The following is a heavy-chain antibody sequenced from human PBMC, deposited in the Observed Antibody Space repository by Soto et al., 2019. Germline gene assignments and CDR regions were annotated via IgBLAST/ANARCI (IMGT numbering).Heavy chain of an antibody. CDR1: GYTFTGYY. V-gene: IGHV1-2*04. J-gene: IGHJ3*02. Sequence: ASVKVSCKASGYTFTGYYMHWVRQAPGQGLEWMGWINPNSGGTNYAQKFQGWITMTRDTSISTAYMELSRLRSDDTAVYYCARGGAVVVDAFDIWGQGTMVTVSS. CDR2: INPNSGGT. D-gene: IGHD2-15*01. CDR3: ARGGAVVVDAFDI.